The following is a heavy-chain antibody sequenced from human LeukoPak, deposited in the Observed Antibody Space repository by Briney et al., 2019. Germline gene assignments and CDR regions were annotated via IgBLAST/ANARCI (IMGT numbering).Heavy chain of an antibody. Sequence: GGSLRLSCAASGFTFSRHWMHWVRQAPGKGLVWVARINSDGSTTSHADSVKGRFTISRDNAKNTLYLQMNSLRAEDTAVYYCAREDVVVTAASAFDIWGQGTMVTVSS. D-gene: IGHD2-21*02. V-gene: IGHV3-74*01. CDR1: GFTFSRHW. CDR2: INSDGSTT. CDR3: AREDVVVTAASAFDI. J-gene: IGHJ3*02.